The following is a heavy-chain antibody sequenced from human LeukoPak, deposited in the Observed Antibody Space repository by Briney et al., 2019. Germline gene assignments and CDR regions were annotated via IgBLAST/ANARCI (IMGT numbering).Heavy chain of an antibody. Sequence: PGGSLRLSCAASGFTFSSYWMSWVRQAPGKGLEWLANIKQDGSEKYYVDSVKGRFTISRDNAKDSLYLQMNSLRSEDTAVYYCASWVGAHDAFDIWGQGTMVTVSS. CDR3: ASWVGAHDAFDI. CDR1: GFTFSSYW. J-gene: IGHJ3*02. D-gene: IGHD1-26*01. CDR2: IKQDGSEK. V-gene: IGHV3-7*01.